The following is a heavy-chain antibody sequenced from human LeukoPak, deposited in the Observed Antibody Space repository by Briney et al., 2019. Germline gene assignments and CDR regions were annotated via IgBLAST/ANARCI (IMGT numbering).Heavy chain of an antibody. J-gene: IGHJ4*02. CDR3: ARNSSSWYYFDY. CDR2: ISSSGRLT. D-gene: IGHD6-13*01. CDR1: QFTFGYYT. Sequence: GGSLRLSCAASQFTFGYYTMNWVRQAPGKGLEWVSSISSSGRLTHYGDAVKGRFTISRDNAKNSLYLQMNSLRADDTAVYYCARNSSSWYYFDYWGQGTLVTVSS. V-gene: IGHV3-21*01.